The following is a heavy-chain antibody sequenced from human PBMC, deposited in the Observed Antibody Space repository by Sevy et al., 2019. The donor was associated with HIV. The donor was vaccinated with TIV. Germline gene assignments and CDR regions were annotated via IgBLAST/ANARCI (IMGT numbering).Heavy chain of an antibody. CDR3: ARGSGVAAASFDY. V-gene: IGHV3-30-3*01. J-gene: IGHJ4*02. D-gene: IGHD2-2*01. CDR1: GFTFSSYG. Sequence: GGSLRLSCAASGFTFSSYGMNWVHQAPGKGLEWVAVISYDGTNKYYADSVKGQFTISRDNFKNTLYLQMDSLRAEDTAVYYCARGSGVAAASFDYWGQGALVTVSS. CDR2: ISYDGTNK.